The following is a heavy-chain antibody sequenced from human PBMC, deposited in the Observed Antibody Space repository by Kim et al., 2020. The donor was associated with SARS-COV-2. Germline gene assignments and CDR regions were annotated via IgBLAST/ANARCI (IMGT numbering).Heavy chain of an antibody. J-gene: IGHJ6*02. CDR1: GGSISSGGYS. CDR2: NYYSGST. V-gene: IGHV4-30-2*01. Sequence: SETLSLTCAVSGGSISSGGYSWSWIRQPPGKGLEWIGYNYYSGSTYYNPSLQSRVTISVDRSKNQFSLKLSSVTAADTAVYYCARGYGSGSPYGMDVWGQGTTVTVPS. D-gene: IGHD3-10*01. CDR3: ARGYGSGSPYGMDV.